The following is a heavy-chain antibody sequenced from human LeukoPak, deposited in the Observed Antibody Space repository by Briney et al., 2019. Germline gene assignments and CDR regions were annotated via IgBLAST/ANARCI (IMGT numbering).Heavy chain of an antibody. D-gene: IGHD6-6*01. J-gene: IGHJ4*02. CDR2: IYYSGST. CDR3: ARFGRIAARPGYFDY. CDR1: GGSISSSSYY. Sequence: SETLSLTCTVSGGSISSSSYYWGWIRQPPGKGLEWIGSIYYSGSTYYNPSLKSRVTISVDTSKNQFSLKLSSVTAADTAVYYCARFGRIAARPGYFDYWGQGTLVTVSS. V-gene: IGHV4-39*01.